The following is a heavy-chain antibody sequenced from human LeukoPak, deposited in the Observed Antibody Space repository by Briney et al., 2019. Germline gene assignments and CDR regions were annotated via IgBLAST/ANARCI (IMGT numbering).Heavy chain of an antibody. D-gene: IGHD3-10*01. CDR2: ISSSGSTI. CDR1: RFTFSSYE. V-gene: IGHV3-48*03. J-gene: IGHJ4*02. CDR3: ARDVHRGSYFDY. Sequence: VGSLRLSCAASRFTFSSYEMNWVRQAPGKGQEWVSYISSSGSTIYYADSVKGRFTISRDNAKHSLYLQMNSLRAEDTAVYYWARDVHRGSYFDYWGQGTLVTVSS.